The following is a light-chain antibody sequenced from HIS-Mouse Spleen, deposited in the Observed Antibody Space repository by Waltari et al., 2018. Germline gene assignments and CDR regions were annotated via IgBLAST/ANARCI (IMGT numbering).Light chain of an antibody. V-gene: IGLV3-10*01. CDR2: EDS. CDR1: ALPKKY. CDR3: YSTDSSGNHRV. J-gene: IGLJ2*01. Sequence: SYELTQPPSVSVSPGQTARITCSGDALPKKYAYWYQQKSGHAPVLVIYEDSKRPSGSPERFSGSSSGTMATLTISGAQVEDEADYYCYSTDSSGNHRVFGGGTKLTV.